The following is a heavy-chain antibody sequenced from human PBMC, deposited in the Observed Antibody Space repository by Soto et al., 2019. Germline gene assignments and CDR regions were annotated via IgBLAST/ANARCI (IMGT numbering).Heavy chain of an antibody. CDR2: ISYDGSNK. CDR3: SKDVTRLSSVPDAFDV. V-gene: IGHV3-30*18. Sequence: PGGSRRLCCAASGFTFSSYGLHWVRQAPGKGLEWVAVISYDGSNKYYADSVKGRFTISRDNSKNTLYLQMNSLRAEDTAVYYCSKDVTRLSSVPDAFDVWGQGTLVTVSS. J-gene: IGHJ3*01. CDR1: GFTFSSYG. D-gene: IGHD3-22*01.